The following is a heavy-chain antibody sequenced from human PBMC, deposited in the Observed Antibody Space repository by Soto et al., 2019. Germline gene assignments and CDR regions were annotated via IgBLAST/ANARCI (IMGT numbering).Heavy chain of an antibody. CDR3: ARVAY. J-gene: IGHJ4*02. V-gene: IGHV3-21*02. CDR2: ISSGSSDT. CDR1: GFTFSRAS. Sequence: EVQLVESGGGLVKPGESLRLSCEASGFTFSRASMNWVRQVPGKGLEWVACISSGSSDTWYADSVKGRFIISRENAQNSQFLEMNNLRPEDKAMYYSARVAYWGRGTQGTVSS.